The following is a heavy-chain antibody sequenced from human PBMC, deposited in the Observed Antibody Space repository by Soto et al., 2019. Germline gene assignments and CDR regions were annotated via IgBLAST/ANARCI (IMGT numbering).Heavy chain of an antibody. CDR3: AMYYYDSSGYPQLFDY. D-gene: IGHD3-22*01. CDR2: IYYSGST. J-gene: IGHJ4*02. CDR1: GGSISSGDYY. Sequence: SETLSLTCTVSGGSISSGDYYWSWIRQPPGKGLEWIGYIYYSGSTYYNPSLKSRVTISVDTSKNQFSLKLSSVTAADTAVYYCAMYYYDSSGYPQLFDYWGQGTLVTVSS. V-gene: IGHV4-30-4*01.